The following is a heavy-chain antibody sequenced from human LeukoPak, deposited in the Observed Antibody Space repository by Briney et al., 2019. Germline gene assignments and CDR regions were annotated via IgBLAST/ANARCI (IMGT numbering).Heavy chain of an antibody. CDR1: GFTFSTYS. Sequence: GGSLRLSCAASGFTFSTYSMKWVRQAPGKGPEWVSYITRSSSIIHYADSVKVRFTIYRDNAKNSLYLQMNSLRAEDTAVYYCARDSGSHNGDYWGQGTLVTVSA. CDR3: ARDSGSHNGDY. J-gene: IGHJ4*02. CDR2: ITRSSSII. V-gene: IGHV3-48*04. D-gene: IGHD1-26*01.